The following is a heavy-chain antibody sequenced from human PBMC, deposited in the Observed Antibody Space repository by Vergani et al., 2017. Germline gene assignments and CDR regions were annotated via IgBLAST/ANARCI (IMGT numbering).Heavy chain of an antibody. CDR3: ARDRNTGWGGVDY. D-gene: IGHD7-27*01. J-gene: IGHJ4*02. CDR2: ISSSGSTI. Sequence: EVQLVESGGDLVQPGGSLRLSCAASGFTFSSYEMNWVRPAPGKGLEWVSYISSSGSTIYYADSVKGRFTISRDNAKNSLYLQMNSLRAEDTAVYYCARDRNTGWGGVDYWGQGTLVTVSS. V-gene: IGHV3-48*03. CDR1: GFTFSSYE.